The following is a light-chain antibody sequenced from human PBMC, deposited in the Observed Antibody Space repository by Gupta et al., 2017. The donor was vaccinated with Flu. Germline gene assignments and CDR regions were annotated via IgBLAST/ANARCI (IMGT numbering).Light chain of an antibody. J-gene: IGKJ4*01. CDR1: QDINNF. Sequence: DIQITQSPSSLSASVGDTVTITWRASQDINNFLNWFQQKPGKAPKSLIYSASSLQSGVPSTFRGNGSVTDFTLTISNLQPEDFSTYYWQQDCGLPRTFGGGTKVEIK. V-gene: IGKV1-16*01. CDR2: SAS. CDR3: QQDCGLPRT.